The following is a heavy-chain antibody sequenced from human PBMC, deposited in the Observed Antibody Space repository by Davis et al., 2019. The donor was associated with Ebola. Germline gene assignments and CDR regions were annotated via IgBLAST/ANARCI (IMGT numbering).Heavy chain of an antibody. D-gene: IGHD2-2*01. CDR2: INHSGST. CDR3: ARDRFYCSSTSCYSRWFDP. Sequence: SETLSLTCAVYGGSFSGYYWSWIRQPPGKGLEWIGEINHSGSTNYNPSLKSRVTISVETSKNQFSLKLSSVTAADTAVYYCARDRFYCSSTSCYSRWFDPWGQGTLVTVSS. V-gene: IGHV4-34*01. J-gene: IGHJ5*02. CDR1: GGSFSGYY.